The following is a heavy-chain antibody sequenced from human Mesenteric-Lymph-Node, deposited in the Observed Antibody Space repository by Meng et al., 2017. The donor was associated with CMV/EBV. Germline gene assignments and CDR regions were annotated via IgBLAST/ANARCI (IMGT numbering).Heavy chain of an antibody. D-gene: IGHD2-2*02. Sequence: GESLKISCEASGFSFSNYWMSWVRQAPGKGLEWVSAISGSGGSTYYADSVKGRFTISRDNSKNTLYLQMNSLRAEDTAVYYCAKLKSTSCYSSLDYWGQGTLVTVSS. V-gene: IGHV3-23*01. CDR2: ISGSGGST. J-gene: IGHJ4*02. CDR1: GFSFSNYW. CDR3: AKLKSTSCYSSLDY.